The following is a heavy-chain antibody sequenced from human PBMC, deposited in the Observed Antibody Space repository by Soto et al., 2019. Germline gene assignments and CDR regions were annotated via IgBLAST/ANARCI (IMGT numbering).Heavy chain of an antibody. V-gene: IGHV4-34*01. Sequence: QVQLQQWGAGLLKPSETLSLTCAVYGGSFSGYYWSWIRQPPGKGLEWIGEINHSGSTNYNPSLKSRVTSAVDTSKNQFSLKLSSVTAADTAVYYWARVGLRYFEPFDFWGQGTLVTVSS. CDR3: ARVGLRYFEPFDF. D-gene: IGHD3-9*01. CDR1: GGSFSGYY. J-gene: IGHJ4*02. CDR2: INHSGST.